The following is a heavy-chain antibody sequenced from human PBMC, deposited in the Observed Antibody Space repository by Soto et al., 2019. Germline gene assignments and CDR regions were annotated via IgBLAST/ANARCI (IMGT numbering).Heavy chain of an antibody. CDR3: ARITLYSSGWYHFDY. D-gene: IGHD6-19*01. V-gene: IGHV3-33*01. Sequence: QVQLVESGGGVVQPGRSLRLSCAASGFTFSSYGMHWVRQAPGKGLEWAAVIWYDGSNKYYADSVKGRFTISRDNSKNTLYLQMNSLRAEDTAVYYCARITLYSSGWYHFDYWGQGTLVTVSS. CDR1: GFTFSSYG. J-gene: IGHJ4*02. CDR2: IWYDGSNK.